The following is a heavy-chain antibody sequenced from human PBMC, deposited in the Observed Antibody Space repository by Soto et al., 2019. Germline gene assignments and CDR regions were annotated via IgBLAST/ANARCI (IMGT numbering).Heavy chain of an antibody. V-gene: IGHV3-53*01. CDR2: FESGGSI. D-gene: IGHD2-21*02. CDR1: GFSVRTIY. J-gene: IGHJ4*02. CDR3: ARAGVTPDFFDY. Sequence: GGSLRLSCAASGFSVRTIYMSWVRQAPGKGLEWVSVFESGGSIYYADSVKGRFIISRDYAKNTVYLQMNRLTVEDTAVYYCARAGVTPDFFDYCGQGTLVTVSS.